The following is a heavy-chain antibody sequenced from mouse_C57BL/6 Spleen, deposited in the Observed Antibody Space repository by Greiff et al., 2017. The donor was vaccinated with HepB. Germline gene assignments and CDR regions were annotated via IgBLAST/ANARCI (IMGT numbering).Heavy chain of an antibody. CDR1: GFTFSDYG. Sequence: EVMLVESGGGLVKPGRSLKLSCAASGFTFSDYGMHWVRQAPEKGLEWVAYISSGSSTIYYADTVKGRFTISRDNAKNTLFLQMTSLRSEDTALYYCARLQTGLYNYAMDYWGQGTSVTVSS. CDR3: ARLQTGLYNYAMDY. CDR2: ISSGSSTI. V-gene: IGHV5-17*01. J-gene: IGHJ4*01. D-gene: IGHD4-1*01.